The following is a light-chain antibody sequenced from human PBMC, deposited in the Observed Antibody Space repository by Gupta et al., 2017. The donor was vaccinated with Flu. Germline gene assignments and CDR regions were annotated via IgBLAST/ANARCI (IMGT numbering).Light chain of an antibody. CDR2: AAS. J-gene: IGKJ1*01. CDR1: QSVSSY. CDR3: QQSDSTPWT. Sequence: DVQMTQSPSSLSASVGDRVTITCRASQSVSSYLDWYQQKPGRAPKFLIYAASSLQSGVPSRFSGSGSGTDFTLTISMLQPEDFATYYCQQSDSTPWTFGQGTKVEIK. V-gene: IGKV1-39*01.